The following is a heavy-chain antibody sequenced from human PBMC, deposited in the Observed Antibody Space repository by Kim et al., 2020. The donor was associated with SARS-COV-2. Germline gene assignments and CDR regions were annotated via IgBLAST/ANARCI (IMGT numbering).Heavy chain of an antibody. CDR3: ARRLYSSSWYVGATDAFDI. V-gene: IGHV5-10-1*01. CDR1: GYSFTSYW. CDR2: IDPSDSYT. J-gene: IGHJ3*02. Sequence: GESLKISCKGSGYSFTSYWISWVRQMPGKGLEWMGRIDPSDSYTNYSPSFQGHVTISADKSISTAYLQWSSLKASDTAMYYCARRLYSSSWYVGATDAFDIWGQGTMVTVSS. D-gene: IGHD6-13*01.